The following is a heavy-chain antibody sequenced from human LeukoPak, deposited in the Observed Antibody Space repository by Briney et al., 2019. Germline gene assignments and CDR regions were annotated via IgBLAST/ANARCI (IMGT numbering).Heavy chain of an antibody. V-gene: IGHV1-18*01. CDR3: ARGDFWSGYSGYYFDY. J-gene: IGHJ4*02. CDR1: GYTFTSYD. Sequence: GASVKVSCKASGYTFTSYDISWVRQAPGQGLEWMGWISPYNGNTNYAQKLQGRVTMTTDTSTSTAYMGLRSLRSDDTAVYYCARGDFWSGYSGYYFDYWGQGTLVTVSS. D-gene: IGHD3-3*01. CDR2: ISPYNGNT.